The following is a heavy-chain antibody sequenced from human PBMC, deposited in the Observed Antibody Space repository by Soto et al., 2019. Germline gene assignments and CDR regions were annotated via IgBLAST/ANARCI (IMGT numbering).Heavy chain of an antibody. J-gene: IGHJ5*02. CDR2: IYYSGST. Sequence: PSETLSLTCTVSGGSISSGGYYWSWIRQHPGKGLEWIGYIYYSGSTYYNPSLKSRVTISVDTSKNQFSLKLSSVTAADTAVYYCARDGRQQLIRSSSPGSAWFDPWGQGTLVTVSS. CDR1: GGSISSGGYY. V-gene: IGHV4-31*03. CDR3: ARDGRQQLIRSSSPGSAWFDP. D-gene: IGHD6-13*01.